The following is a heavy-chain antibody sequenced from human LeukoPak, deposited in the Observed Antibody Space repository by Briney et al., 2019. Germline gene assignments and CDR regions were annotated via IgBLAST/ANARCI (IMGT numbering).Heavy chain of an antibody. Sequence: PGRSLTLSCAPSGFTFSSYAMNCARQAPGKGLEWVSDNSGGGGSTYYADSVKGRFTIYRDNSKNTLFLQMNSLREEDTAVYYCAKDREGLSSGYDLEYFDYWGQGNVVTVSS. V-gene: IGHV3-23*01. CDR2: NSGGGGST. D-gene: IGHD5-12*01. CDR1: GFTFSSYA. J-gene: IGHJ4*02. CDR3: AKDREGLSSGYDLEYFDY.